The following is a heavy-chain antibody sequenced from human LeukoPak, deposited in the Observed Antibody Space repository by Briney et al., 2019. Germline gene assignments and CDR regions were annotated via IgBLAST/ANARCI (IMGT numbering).Heavy chain of an antibody. CDR3: ARDGAAARSFDY. D-gene: IGHD6-13*01. CDR1: GGTFSSYA. V-gene: IGHV1-69*05. Sequence: SVKLSCKASGGTFSSYAISWVRQAPGQGLEWMGRIIPIFGTANYAPKFQGRVTITTDESTSTAYMELSSLRAEDTAVYYCARDGAAARSFDYWGQGTLVTVSS. CDR2: IIPIFGTA. J-gene: IGHJ4*02.